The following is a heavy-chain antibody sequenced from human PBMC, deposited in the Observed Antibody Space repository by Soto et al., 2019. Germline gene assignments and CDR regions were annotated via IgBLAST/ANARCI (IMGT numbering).Heavy chain of an antibody. CDR2: IIPIFGKA. J-gene: IGHJ6*02. CDR1: GGTFSSYA. D-gene: IGHD3-16*02. CDR3: AREFRWSAYYYYYGMDV. Sequence: QVQLVQSGAEVKKPGSSVKVSCKASGGTFSSYAISWVRQAPGQGLEWMGGIIPIFGKANYAQKFQGRVTITADESTSTAYMELSSLRSEDTAVYYCAREFRWSAYYYYYGMDVWGQGTTVTVSS. V-gene: IGHV1-69*12.